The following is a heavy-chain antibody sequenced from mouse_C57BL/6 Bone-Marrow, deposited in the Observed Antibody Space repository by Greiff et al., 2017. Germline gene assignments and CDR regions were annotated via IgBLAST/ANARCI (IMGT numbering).Heavy chain of an antibody. V-gene: IGHV5-6*01. CDR2: ISSGGSYT. D-gene: IGHD2-1*01. CDR3: ARDGNPFAY. J-gene: IGHJ3*01. Sequence: EVKVVESGGDLVKPGGSLKLSCAASGFTFSSYGMSWVRQTPDKRLEWVATISSGGSYTYYPDSVKGRFTISRDNAKNTLYLQMSSLKSEDTAMYYCARDGNPFAYWGQGTLVTVSA. CDR1: GFTFSSYG.